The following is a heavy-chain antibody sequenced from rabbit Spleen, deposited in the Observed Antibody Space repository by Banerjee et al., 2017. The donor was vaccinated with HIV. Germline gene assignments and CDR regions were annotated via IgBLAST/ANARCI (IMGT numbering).Heavy chain of an antibody. CDR2: IYTGSSGST. CDR3: ARDTGTSFSSYGMDL. J-gene: IGHJ6*01. V-gene: IGHV1S40*01. Sequence: VESGGDLVKPGASLTLTCTASGFSFSSRYYMCWVRQAPGKGLEWIACIYTGSSGSTWYASWVNGRFTISKTSSTTVTLQMTSLTAADTATYFCARDTGTSFSSYGMDLWGPGTLVTVS. CDR1: GFSFSSRYY. D-gene: IGHD7-1*01.